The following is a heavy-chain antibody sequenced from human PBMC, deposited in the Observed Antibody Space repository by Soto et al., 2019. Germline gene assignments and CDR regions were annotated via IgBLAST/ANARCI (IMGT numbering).Heavy chain of an antibody. V-gene: IGHV3-23*01. Sequence: PGGSLRLSCAASGFTFINFAMTWVRQAPGKGLEWVSSISGGDVATFYTDSVKGRFTISRDNSKNMVYLQMSRVGGEGAAVCYGVSAISRVWWGQGTLVTVSS. CDR2: ISGGDVAT. D-gene: IGHD2-8*01. CDR1: GFTFINFA. J-gene: IGHJ4*02. CDR3: VSAISRVW.